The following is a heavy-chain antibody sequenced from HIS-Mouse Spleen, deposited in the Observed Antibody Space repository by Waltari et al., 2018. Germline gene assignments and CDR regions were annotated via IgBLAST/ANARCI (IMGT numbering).Heavy chain of an antibody. CDR3: AKDRGSPLYFDY. J-gene: IGHJ4*02. V-gene: IGHV3-30*18. D-gene: IGHD1-26*01. Sequence: QVQLVESGGGVVQPGRSLRLSCAASGFTFSSYGMHWVRQAPGKGLEGVAVISYDGSNKYYADSVKGRFTISRDNSKNTLYLQMNSLRAEDTAVYYCAKDRGSPLYFDYWGQGTLVTVSS. CDR1: GFTFSSYG. CDR2: ISYDGSNK.